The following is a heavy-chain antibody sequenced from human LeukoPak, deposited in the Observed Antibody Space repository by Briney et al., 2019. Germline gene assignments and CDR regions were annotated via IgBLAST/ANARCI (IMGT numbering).Heavy chain of an antibody. D-gene: IGHD6-13*01. Sequence: QAGGSLRLSCAASGFTFNNYSMSWVRQAPGKGMEWVSAISGTGGSTYYADSVKGRFTISRDNSKNTLYLQMNSLRAEDTAVYYCATRPPKSSSGYTGHFDCWGQGTLVTVSS. J-gene: IGHJ4*02. CDR1: GFTFNNYS. V-gene: IGHV3-23*01. CDR2: ISGTGGST. CDR3: ATRPPKSSSGYTGHFDC.